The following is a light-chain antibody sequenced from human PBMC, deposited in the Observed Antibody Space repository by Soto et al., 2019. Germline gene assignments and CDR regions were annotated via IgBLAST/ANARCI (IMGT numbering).Light chain of an antibody. CDR3: QQYNSYGT. V-gene: IGKV1-5*01. Sequence: IQLTQSPSTLSASLGDRVTITCRASQSISSWLAWYQQKPGKAPKLPIYDASSLESGVPSRFSGSGSGTEFTLTISSLQPDDFATYYCQQYNSYGTFGQGTKVDI. CDR1: QSISSW. CDR2: DAS. J-gene: IGKJ1*01.